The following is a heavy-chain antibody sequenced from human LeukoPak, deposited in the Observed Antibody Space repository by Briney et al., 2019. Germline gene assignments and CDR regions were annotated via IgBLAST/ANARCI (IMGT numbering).Heavy chain of an antibody. D-gene: IGHD6-13*01. J-gene: IGHJ4*02. CDR2: ISYDGSNK. V-gene: IGHV3-30*18. Sequence: QSGGSLRLSCAPSGFTFSSYGMHWVRQAPAKGLEWVAVISYDGSNKYYADSVKGRFTISRDNSKNTLYLQMNSLRAEDTAVYYCAKMIAAEPFDYWGEGTLATVSS. CDR3: AKMIAAEPFDY. CDR1: GFTFSSYG.